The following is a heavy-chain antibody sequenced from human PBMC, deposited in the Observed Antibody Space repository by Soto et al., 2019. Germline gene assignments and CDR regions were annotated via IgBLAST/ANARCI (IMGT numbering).Heavy chain of an antibody. V-gene: IGHV3-30-3*01. CDR2: ISYDGSNK. CDR1: GFTFSSYA. Sequence: GSLRLSCAASGFTFSSYAMHWVRQAPGKGLEWVAVISYDGSNKYYADSVKGRFTISRDNSKNTLYLQMNSLRAEDTAVYYCAREDRRLLWFGELSWFDPWGQGTLVTGSS. J-gene: IGHJ5*02. D-gene: IGHD3-10*01. CDR3: AREDRRLLWFGELSWFDP.